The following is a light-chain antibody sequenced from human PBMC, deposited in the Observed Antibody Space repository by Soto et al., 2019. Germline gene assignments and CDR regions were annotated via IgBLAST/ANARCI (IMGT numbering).Light chain of an antibody. CDR2: DAV. V-gene: IGKV3-11*01. Sequence: EIVLAQSPATLSLSPGERATLSCRASQSVKNFLAWYQQKPGQAPRLLIFDAVSRATAIPPRFSGSGSGTDFTLTITGLEPEDFAVYYGQQRGTWPLTFGGGTSVESK. CDR3: QQRGTWPLT. CDR1: QSVKNF. J-gene: IGKJ4*01.